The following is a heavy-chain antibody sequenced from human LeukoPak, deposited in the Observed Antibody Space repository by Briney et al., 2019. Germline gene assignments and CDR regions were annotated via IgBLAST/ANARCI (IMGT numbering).Heavy chain of an antibody. CDR1: GFTFSSYA. CDR2: ISSNGGST. D-gene: IGHD2-15*01. CDR3: VKDRAGYCSGGSCQELDY. V-gene: IGHV3-64D*06. J-gene: IGHJ4*02. Sequence: PGGSLRLSCSASGFTFSSYAMHWVRQAPGKGLEYVSAISSNGGSTYYADSVKGRFTISRDNSKNTLYLQMSSLRAEDTAVYYCVKDRAGYCSGGSCQELDYWGQGTLVTVSS.